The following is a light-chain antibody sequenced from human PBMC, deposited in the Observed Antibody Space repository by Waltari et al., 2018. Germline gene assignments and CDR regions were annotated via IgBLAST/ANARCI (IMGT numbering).Light chain of an antibody. Sequence: QSALTQPPSASGSPGQSVTISCTGTSSDVGGYNLVSWYQQHPGKAPKLMISDVNKRPSGVPDRFSGSKSGDTASLTVSGLQAEDEADYYCSSYAGSNTYVFGTGTRVTVL. CDR1: SSDVGGYNL. CDR3: SSYAGSNTYV. V-gene: IGLV2-8*01. J-gene: IGLJ1*01. CDR2: DVN.